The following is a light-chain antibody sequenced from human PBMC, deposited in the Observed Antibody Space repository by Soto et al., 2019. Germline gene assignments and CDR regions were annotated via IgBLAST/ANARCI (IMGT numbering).Light chain of an antibody. CDR2: TND. CDR1: SSNIGRNT. CDR3: AAWDDSLKGQV. J-gene: IGLJ1*01. V-gene: IGLV1-44*01. Sequence: QSVLTQPPSASGTPRQRVTISYSGSSSNIGRNTVHWYQQLPGTAPNVLIYTNDKRPSGVPDRFSGSKSGTSASLAISGLQSEDVADYYCAAWDDSLKGQVFGTGNKVTVL.